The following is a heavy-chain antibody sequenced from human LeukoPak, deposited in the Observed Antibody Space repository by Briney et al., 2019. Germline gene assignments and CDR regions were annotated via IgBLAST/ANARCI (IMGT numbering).Heavy chain of an antibody. CDR1: GFTFSSYA. J-gene: IGHJ4*02. Sequence: GGSLRLSCAASGFTFSSYAMHWVRQAPGKGLEWVAVISYDGSNKYYADSVKGRFTISRDNSKNTLYLQMNSLRAEDTAVYYCARVSRSGRWLQLSYFDYWGQGTLVTVSS. CDR2: ISYDGSNK. D-gene: IGHD5-24*01. V-gene: IGHV3-30*04. CDR3: ARVSRSGRWLQLSYFDY.